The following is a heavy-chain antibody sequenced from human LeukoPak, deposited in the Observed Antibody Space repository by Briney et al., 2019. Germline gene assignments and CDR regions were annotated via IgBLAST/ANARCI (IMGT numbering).Heavy chain of an antibody. J-gene: IGHJ4*02. CDR2: IYSGGNP. V-gene: IGHV3-66*02. D-gene: IGHD5-18*01. Sequence: GGSLRLSCAASGVAVSINYMSWVRKAPGKGLEWVAIIYSGGNPYYADSVEGRFTISRDSSKNTLHLQMNSLRVEDTAVYYCGGGQTADSWGQGTPVTVAS. CDR1: GVAVSINY. CDR3: GGGQTADS.